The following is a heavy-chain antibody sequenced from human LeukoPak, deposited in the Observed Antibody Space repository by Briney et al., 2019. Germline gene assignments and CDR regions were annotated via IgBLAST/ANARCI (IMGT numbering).Heavy chain of an antibody. CDR3: ARGGRGSYYYYMDV. CDR1: GYTFTGYY. D-gene: IGHD3-16*01. J-gene: IGHJ6*03. V-gene: IGHV1-2*02. Sequence: ASVKVSCKASGYTFTGYYMHWVRQAPGQGLEWMGWINPNSGGTNCAQKFQGRVTMTRDTSISTAYMELSRLRSDDTAVYYCARGGRGSYYYYMDVWGKGTTVTVSS. CDR2: INPNSGGT.